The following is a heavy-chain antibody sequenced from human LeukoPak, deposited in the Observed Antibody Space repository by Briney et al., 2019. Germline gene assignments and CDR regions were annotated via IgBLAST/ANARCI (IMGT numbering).Heavy chain of an antibody. Sequence: SETLSLTCTVSGGSISSGGYYWSWIRQHPGKGLEWIGYIYYSGSTYYNPSLKSRVTISVDTSKNQFSLKLSSVTAADTAVYYCARGTYYYDSSGYPTPIFDYWGQGTLVTVSS. CDR2: IYYSGST. J-gene: IGHJ4*02. D-gene: IGHD3-22*01. CDR1: GGSISSGGYY. V-gene: IGHV4-31*03. CDR3: ARGTYYYDSSGYPTPIFDY.